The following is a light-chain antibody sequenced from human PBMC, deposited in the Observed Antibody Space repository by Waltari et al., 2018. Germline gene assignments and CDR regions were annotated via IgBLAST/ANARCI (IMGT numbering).Light chain of an antibody. V-gene: IGLV1-44*01. Sequence: QSVLTQPPSASGTPGQRVTIPCSGSSTNIGRTTANWYHHPPGTAPKLLIYSNNQRPSGVPDRFSGSKSGTSASLAISGLQSEDEADYYCAAWDDSLNGWVFGGGTKLTVL. J-gene: IGLJ3*02. CDR3: AAWDDSLNGWV. CDR2: SNN. CDR1: STNIGRTT.